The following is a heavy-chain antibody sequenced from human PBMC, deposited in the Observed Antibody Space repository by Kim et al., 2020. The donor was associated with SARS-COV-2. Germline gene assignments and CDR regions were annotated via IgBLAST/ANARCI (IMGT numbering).Heavy chain of an antibody. CDR2: INAGNGNT. D-gene: IGHD1-1*01. CDR3: ARNRAELEPFYYYYYGMDV. J-gene: IGHJ6*02. V-gene: IGHV1-3*01. CDR1: GYTFTSYA. Sequence: ASVKVSCKASGYTFTSYAMHWVRQAPGQRLEWMGWINAGNGNTKYSQKFQGRVTITRDTSASTAYMELSSLRSEDTAVYYCARNRAELEPFYYYYYGMDVWGQGTTVTVSS.